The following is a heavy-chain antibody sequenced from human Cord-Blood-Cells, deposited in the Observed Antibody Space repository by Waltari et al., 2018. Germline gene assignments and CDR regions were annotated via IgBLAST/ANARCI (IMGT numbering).Heavy chain of an antibody. Sequence: QVQLQESGPGLVKPSETLSLTCTVSGGSISSHYWSWIRQPPGKGLEWIGYIYYSGSTNHNPSLKSRVTISVETSKNQFSLKLSSVTAADTAVYYCARGSSYYYDSSGYYYFDYWGQGTLVTVSS. D-gene: IGHD3-22*01. CDR1: GGSISSHY. CDR2: IYYSGST. CDR3: ARGSSYYYDSSGYYYFDY. V-gene: IGHV4-59*11. J-gene: IGHJ4*02.